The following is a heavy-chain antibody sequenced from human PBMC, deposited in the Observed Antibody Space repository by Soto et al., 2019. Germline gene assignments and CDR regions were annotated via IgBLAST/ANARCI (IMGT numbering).Heavy chain of an antibody. CDR2: ISYDGSNK. J-gene: IGHJ4*02. CDR1: GFTFSSYA. D-gene: IGHD3-16*01. Sequence: GGSLRLSCAASGFTFSSYAMHWVRQAPGKGLEGVAVISYDGSNKYYADSVKGRFTISRDNSKNTLYLQMNSLRAEDTAVYYCARAYEGDYFDYWGQGTLVTVSS. CDR3: ARAYEGDYFDY. V-gene: IGHV3-30-3*01.